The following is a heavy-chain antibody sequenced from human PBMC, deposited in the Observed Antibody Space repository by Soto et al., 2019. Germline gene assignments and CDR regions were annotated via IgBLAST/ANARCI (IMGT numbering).Heavy chain of an antibody. CDR1: GFTFSDRY. J-gene: IGHJ4*02. D-gene: IGHD2-21*02. CDR3: TRGTATGRDFDY. Sequence: PGGSLRLSCAASGFTFSDRYMDWVRQAPGKGLEWVGRSRNKANSYTTEYAASVKGRFTISRDESKNSLYLQMDSLKTEDTAVYYCTRGTATGRDFDYWGQGTLVTVSS. V-gene: IGHV3-72*01. CDR2: SRNKANSYTT.